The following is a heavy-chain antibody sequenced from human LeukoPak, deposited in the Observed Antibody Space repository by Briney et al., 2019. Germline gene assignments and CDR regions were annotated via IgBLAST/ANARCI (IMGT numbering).Heavy chain of an antibody. D-gene: IGHD3/OR15-3a*01. CDR3: ARRTGYYDGFDY. Sequence: SETLSLTCAVSGYSISSGYYWGWLRQPPGEGLEWIGSIYHSGSTYYNPSLKSRVTISLDTSKNQFSLKLSSVTAADTAVYYCARRTGYYDGFDYWGQGTLVTVSS. J-gene: IGHJ4*02. CDR1: GYSISSGYY. V-gene: IGHV4-38-2*01. CDR2: IYHSGST.